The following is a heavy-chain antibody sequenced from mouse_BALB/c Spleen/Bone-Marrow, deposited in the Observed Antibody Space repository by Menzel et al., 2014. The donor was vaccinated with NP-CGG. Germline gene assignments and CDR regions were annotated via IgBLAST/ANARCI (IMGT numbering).Heavy chain of an antibody. Sequence: LVESGADLVRPGASVKLSCKTSGYTFTNYWINWLKQRPGQGLEWIGNISPSNIHTNYNQKFKDKATLTVDKSSSTAYMQLSSPTSEDSAVYYCAKYDYGFTFWGQGTLVTVSA. CDR2: ISPSNIHT. CDR1: GYTFTNYW. D-gene: IGHD1-1*01. V-gene: IGHV1-69*02. CDR3: AKYDYGFTF. J-gene: IGHJ3*01.